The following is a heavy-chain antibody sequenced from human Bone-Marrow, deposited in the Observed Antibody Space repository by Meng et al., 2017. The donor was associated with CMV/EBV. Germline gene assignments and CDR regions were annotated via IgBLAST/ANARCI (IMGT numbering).Heavy chain of an antibody. D-gene: IGHD6-13*01. J-gene: IGHJ4*02. CDR3: ARSMAASIPSDF. CDR1: GYTFTSYD. V-gene: IGHV1-8*01. CDR2: MNPNSGNT. Sequence: ASVKVSCKASGYTFTSYDINWVRQATGQGLEWMGWMNPNSGNTGYAQKFQGRVTMTRNTSISTAYMELSSLRFDDAAVYYCARSMAASIPSDFWGQGTVVTVSS.